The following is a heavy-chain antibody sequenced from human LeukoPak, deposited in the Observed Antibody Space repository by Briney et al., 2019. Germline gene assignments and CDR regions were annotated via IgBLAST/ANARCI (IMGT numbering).Heavy chain of an antibody. V-gene: IGHV4-59*08. J-gene: IGHJ6*02. CDR1: GGSFSGYY. D-gene: IGHD3-16*01. CDR3: ARRPWGGLDV. CDR2: IYYSGST. Sequence: PSETLSLTCAVYGGSFSGYYWSWIRQPPGKGLEWIGYIYYSGSTNYNPSLKSRVTISVDTSKNQFSLKLSSVTAADTAVYYCARRPWGGLDVWGQGTTVIVSS.